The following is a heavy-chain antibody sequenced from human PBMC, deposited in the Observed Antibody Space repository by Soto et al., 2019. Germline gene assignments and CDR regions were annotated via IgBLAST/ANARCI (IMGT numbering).Heavy chain of an antibody. D-gene: IGHD5-12*01. CDR3: ATPRASGYDYFDY. V-gene: IGHV1-24*01. CDR2: FDLEDGET. J-gene: IGHJ4*02. CDR1: GTTFDRFT. Sequence: ASVKVSCKPSGTTFDRFTFNWVRQAPGKGLEWMGSFDLEDGETIYAQKFQGRVTMTEDASTDTAYMELSSLRSEDTAVYYCATPRASGYDYFDYWGQGTLVTVSS.